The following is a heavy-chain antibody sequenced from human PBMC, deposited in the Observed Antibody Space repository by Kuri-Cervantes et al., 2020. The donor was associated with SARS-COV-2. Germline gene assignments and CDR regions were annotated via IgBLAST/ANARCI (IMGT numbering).Heavy chain of an antibody. D-gene: IGHD5-18*01. J-gene: IGHJ3*02. CDR3: ARGFSGYSYGDAFDI. CDR2: ISSSSNTI. CDR1: GFTFSRYS. Sequence: GESLKISCVASGFTFSRYSMNWVRQAPGKGLEWVSYISSSSNTIYYADSVKGRSTISRDNAKNSLYLQMNSLRAEDTAVYYCARGFSGYSYGDAFDIRGQGTMVTVSS. V-gene: IGHV3-48*01.